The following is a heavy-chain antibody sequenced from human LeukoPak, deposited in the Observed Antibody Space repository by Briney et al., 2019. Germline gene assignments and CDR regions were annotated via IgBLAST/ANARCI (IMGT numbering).Heavy chain of an antibody. J-gene: IGHJ4*02. CDR1: GYTFTGYY. CDR2: INPNSGGT. D-gene: IGHD5-12*01. Sequence: ASVKVSCKASGYTFTGYYMHWVRQAPGQGLEWMGWINPNSGGTNYAQKFQGRVTLTRDTSISTAYMELSRLTSDDTAVYYCAKLEGLGATRFDWGQGTLVTVSS. V-gene: IGHV1-2*02. CDR3: AKLEGLGATRFD.